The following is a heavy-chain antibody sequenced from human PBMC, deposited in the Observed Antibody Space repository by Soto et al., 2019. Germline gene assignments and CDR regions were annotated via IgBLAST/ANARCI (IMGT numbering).Heavy chain of an antibody. V-gene: IGHV3-48*02. D-gene: IGHD5-12*01. Sequence: EVQLVESGGGLVQPGGSLRVSCAASGFTLSRYSMNWVRQAPGKGLEWLSYIDSSSDTIYYADSVKGRFIISRDNAKNSLDLQMNSLRDEDTAVYYCARGGVATIFGDSWGQGTLVTVSS. CDR2: IDSSSDTI. J-gene: IGHJ4*02. CDR3: ARGGVATIFGDS. CDR1: GFTLSRYS.